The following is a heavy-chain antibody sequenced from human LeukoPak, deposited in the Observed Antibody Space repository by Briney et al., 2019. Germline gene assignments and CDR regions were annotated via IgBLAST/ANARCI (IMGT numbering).Heavy chain of an antibody. D-gene: IGHD2-2*01. J-gene: IGHJ6*03. Sequence: SQTLSLTCTVSGGSISSGSYYWSWIRQPAGKGLEWIGRIYTSGSTNYNPSLKSRVTISVDTSKNQFSLKLSSVTAADTAVYYCARSLVVPAATGLPHYYMDVWGKGTTVTVSS. V-gene: IGHV4-61*02. CDR3: ARSLVVPAATGLPHYYMDV. CDR2: IYTSGST. CDR1: GGSISSGSYY.